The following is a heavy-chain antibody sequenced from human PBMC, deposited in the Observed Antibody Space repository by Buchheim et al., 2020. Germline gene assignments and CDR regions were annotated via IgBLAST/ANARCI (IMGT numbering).Heavy chain of an antibody. J-gene: IGHJ5*02. Sequence: QVHLVESGGMVVQPGRSLRLSCTGSGFTFSRYALNWVRQAPGQGLEWVGGIAYDSSSMTYADSVRGRFTISRANTRNTLHLQLNSLRHEDTATYYCVYQFLALDTWGQG. CDR2: IAYDSSSM. V-gene: IGHV3-30-3*01. D-gene: IGHD2-21*01. CDR3: VYQFLALDT. CDR1: GFTFSRYA.